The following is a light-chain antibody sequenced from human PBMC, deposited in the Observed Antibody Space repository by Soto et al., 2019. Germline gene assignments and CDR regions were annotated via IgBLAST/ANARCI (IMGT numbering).Light chain of an antibody. J-gene: IGKJ3*01. CDR1: QSVSSSY. CDR2: GAS. CDR3: QQYGSSSVT. V-gene: IGKV3-20*01. Sequence: EIVLTQSPGTLSLSPGEIATLSCRASQSVSSSYLAWYQQKPGQAPRLLIYGASSRATGIPDRFSGSGSGTDFTRIISRLEPEDFAVYYCQQYGSSSVTFGPGTKVDIK.